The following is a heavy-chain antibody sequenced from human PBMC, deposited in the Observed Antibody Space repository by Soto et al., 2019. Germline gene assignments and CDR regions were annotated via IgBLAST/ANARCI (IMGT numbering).Heavy chain of an antibody. V-gene: IGHV1-18*01. J-gene: IGHJ5*02. D-gene: IGHD4-4*01. CDR2: ISPYSGNT. CDR3: ARERSCYSHKFDP. CDR1: GYTFTTYD. Sequence: QVQLVQSGAEVKKPGASVKVSCKASGYTFTTYDLSWVRQAPGQGLEWMGWISPYSGNTKYAQKLQGRVTMTTDTSTNTAYVELRRLRSDDTAVYYCARERSCYSHKFDPWGQGTLVTVSS.